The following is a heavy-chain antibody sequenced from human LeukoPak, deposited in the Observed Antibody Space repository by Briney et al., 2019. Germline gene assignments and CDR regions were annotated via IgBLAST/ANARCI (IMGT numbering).Heavy chain of an antibody. D-gene: IGHD2-8*02. CDR1: GFTFSSYA. V-gene: IGHV3-30*04. CDR3: ARFWSSYYYGMDV. J-gene: IGHJ6*02. CDR2: ISYDGSNK. Sequence: GRSLRLSCAASGFTFSSYAMHWVRQAPGKGLEWVAVISYDGSNKYYADSVKGRFTFSRDNSKNTLYLQMNSLRAEDTAVYYCARFWSSYYYGMDVWGQGTTVTVSS.